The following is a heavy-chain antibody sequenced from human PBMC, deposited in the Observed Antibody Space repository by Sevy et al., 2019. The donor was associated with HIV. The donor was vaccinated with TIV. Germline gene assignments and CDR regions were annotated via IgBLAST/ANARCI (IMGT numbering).Heavy chain of an antibody. J-gene: IGHJ4*02. CDR2: ISSSSSTI. CDR3: ARTKGPYSSSWYYFDY. V-gene: IGHV3-48*02. Sequence: GGSLRLSCAASGFTFSSYNMNWVRQAPGKGLEWVSYISSSSSTIYYADSVKGRFTISRDNAKNSLYLQMNSLRDEDTAVYYCARTKGPYSSSWYYFDYWGQGTLVTVSS. CDR1: GFTFSSYN. D-gene: IGHD6-13*01.